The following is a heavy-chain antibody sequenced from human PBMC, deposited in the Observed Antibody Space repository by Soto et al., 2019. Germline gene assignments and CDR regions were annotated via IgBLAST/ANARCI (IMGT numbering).Heavy chain of an antibody. V-gene: IGHV4-38-2*01. Sequence: TETLSLTCAVSGYSISSGYYWGWIRQPPGKGLEWIGSIYHSGSTYYNPSLKSRVTISVDTSKNQFSLKLSSVTAADTAVYYCARNVDTAMADDYWGQGTLVTVSS. CDR1: GYSISSGYY. J-gene: IGHJ4*02. CDR2: IYHSGST. CDR3: ARNVDTAMADDY. D-gene: IGHD5-18*01.